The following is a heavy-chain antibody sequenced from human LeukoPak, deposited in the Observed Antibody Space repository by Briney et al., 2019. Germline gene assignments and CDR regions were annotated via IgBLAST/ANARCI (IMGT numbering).Heavy chain of an antibody. CDR2: IKQDGSEK. J-gene: IGHJ4*02. D-gene: IGHD6-6*01. CDR1: GFTFSSYA. Sequence: PGGSLRLSCAASGFTFSSYAMSWVRQAPGKGLEWVANIKQDGSEKYYVDSVKGRFTISRDNAKNSLYLQMNSLRAEDTAVYYCARGEGSIAARYDYWGQGTLVTVSS. V-gene: IGHV3-7*01. CDR3: ARGEGSIAARYDY.